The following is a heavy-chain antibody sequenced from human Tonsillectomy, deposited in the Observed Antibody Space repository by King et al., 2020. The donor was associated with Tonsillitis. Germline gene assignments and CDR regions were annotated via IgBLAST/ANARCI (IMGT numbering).Heavy chain of an antibody. D-gene: IGHD5-18*01. CDR2: INPSGGST. V-gene: IGHV1-46*01. CDR3: ARGRTQLWPPPPDDL. Sequence: QLVQSGAEVKTPGASVKVSCKSSGYTFSNNYIHWVRQAPGQGLEWMGIINPSGGSTTYAQKFQGRVTMTSDTSTTTVYMDLSSLRSEDTAVYYCARGRTQLWPPPPDDLWGRSTLVTVSS. J-gene: IGHJ2*01. CDR1: GYTFSNNY.